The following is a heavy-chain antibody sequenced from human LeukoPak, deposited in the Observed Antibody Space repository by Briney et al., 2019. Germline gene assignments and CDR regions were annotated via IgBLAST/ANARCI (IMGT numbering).Heavy chain of an antibody. CDR1: GYSFTTYW. CDR2: IYPGDSDT. D-gene: IGHD4-23*01. Sequence: GESLKISCQGSGYSFTTYWIGWVRQMPGKGLEWMGIIYPGDSDTRYNPSFQGQVTISADKSISTAYLEWNSLKASDTAIYYCARQGDYGDYSTFDPMGQGTLVTVSS. V-gene: IGHV5-51*01. CDR3: ARQGDYGDYSTFDP. J-gene: IGHJ5*02.